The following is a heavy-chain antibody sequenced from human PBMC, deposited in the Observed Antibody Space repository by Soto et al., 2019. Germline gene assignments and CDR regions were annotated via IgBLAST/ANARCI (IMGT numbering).Heavy chain of an antibody. D-gene: IGHD3-10*01. J-gene: IGHJ4*02. CDR3: GTHPGGGGY. V-gene: IGHV3-53*01. CDR1: GFTVSNNY. CDR2: IYSGGYT. Sequence: EVQLVESGGGLIQPGGSLRLSCGVSGFTVSNNYMSWVRQAPGKGLEGVSVIYSGGYTAYGDSVKGRFTISRDNSKNTLFLQIKTRSPRATAVYFCGTHPGGGGYWGQGTLVTVSS.